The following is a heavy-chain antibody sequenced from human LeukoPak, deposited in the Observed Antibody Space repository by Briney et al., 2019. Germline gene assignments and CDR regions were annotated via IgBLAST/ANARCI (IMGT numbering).Heavy chain of an antibody. J-gene: IGHJ3*02. CDR1: GYTFTGYY. Sequence: ASVKVSCKASGYTFTGYYMHWVRQAPGQGLEWMGWINPNSGGTNYAQKFQGRVTMTRDTSISTAYMELSRLRSDDTAVYYCARDSAAAALDAFDIWGQGTMVTVSS. V-gene: IGHV1-2*02. D-gene: IGHD6-13*01. CDR3: ARDSAAAALDAFDI. CDR2: INPNSGGT.